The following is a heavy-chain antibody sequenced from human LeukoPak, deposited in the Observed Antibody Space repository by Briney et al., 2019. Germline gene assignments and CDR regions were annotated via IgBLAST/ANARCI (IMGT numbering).Heavy chain of an antibody. D-gene: IGHD2-15*01. CDR2: ISWDGGST. J-gene: IGHJ4*02. CDR1: GFTFDDYA. Sequence: GGSLRLSCAASGFTFDDYAMHWVRQAPGKGLEWVSLISWDGGSTYYADSVKGRFTISRDNSKNSLYPQMNSLRAEDTALYYCAKDSCSGGSCYSGWFDYWGQGTLVTVSS. V-gene: IGHV3-43D*03. CDR3: AKDSCSGGSCYSGWFDY.